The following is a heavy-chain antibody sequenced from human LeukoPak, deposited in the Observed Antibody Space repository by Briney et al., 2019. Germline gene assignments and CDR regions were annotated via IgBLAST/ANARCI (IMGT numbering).Heavy chain of an antibody. J-gene: IGHJ4*02. CDR3: ATGILSRRYYYDSSGYYYHAPFDY. CDR1: GYTFTSYG. CDR2: ISAYNGNT. Sequence: GASVKVSCKASGYTFTSYGISWVRQAPGQGLEWMGWISAYNGNTNYAQKFQGRVTMTEDTSTDTAYMELSSLRSEDTAVYYCATGILSRRYYYDSSGYYYHAPFDYWGQGTLVTVSS. D-gene: IGHD3-22*01. V-gene: IGHV1-18*01.